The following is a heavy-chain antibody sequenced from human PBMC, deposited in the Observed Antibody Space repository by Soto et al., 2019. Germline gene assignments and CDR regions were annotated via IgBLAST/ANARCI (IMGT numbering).Heavy chain of an antibody. V-gene: IGHV3-15*01. Sequence: ESVGGLVKPGGSLRLTCAASGFTFSNAWMSWVRQAPGKGLEWVGRIKSKTDGGTTDYAAPVKGRFTISRDDSKNTLYLQMNSLKTEDTAVYYCTTGPSITGTTVGVDYWGQGTLVTVSS. CDR1: GFTFSNAW. D-gene: IGHD1-20*01. J-gene: IGHJ4*02. CDR2: IKSKTDGGTT. CDR3: TTGPSITGTTVGVDY.